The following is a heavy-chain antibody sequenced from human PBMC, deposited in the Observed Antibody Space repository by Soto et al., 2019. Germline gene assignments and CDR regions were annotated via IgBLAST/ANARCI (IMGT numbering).Heavy chain of an antibody. CDR3: AKAAAAAAYGMDV. D-gene: IGHD6-13*01. CDR2: IYHSGST. J-gene: IGHJ6*02. V-gene: IGHV4-4*02. Sequence: QVKLQESGQRLVKPLGTLSLTCDVSGGSISRNDWWTWVRHSPGKGLEWIGEIYHSGSTSNNPSLKSRLTISVDKSKNQFSLKLTFVTAADTAIYYCAKAAAAAAYGMDVWGQGTKVTVSS. CDR1: GGSISRNDW.